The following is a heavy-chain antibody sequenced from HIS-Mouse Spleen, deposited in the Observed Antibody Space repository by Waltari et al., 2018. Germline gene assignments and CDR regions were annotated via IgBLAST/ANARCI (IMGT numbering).Heavy chain of an antibody. J-gene: IGHJ6*02. V-gene: IGHV4-34*01. CDR2: NNYSGST. CDR1: GGSFSGYY. CDR3: ARGEAEIAAAAYYYYYGMDV. D-gene: IGHD6-13*01. Sequence: QVQLQQWGAGLLKPSETLSLTCAVYGGSFSGYYWSWIHQPPGKGLEWIGENNYSGSTNDNPSLKSRVNISLNTSKHPFSLKLSSVTAGDTAVYYCARGEAEIAAAAYYYYYGMDVWGQGTTVTVSS.